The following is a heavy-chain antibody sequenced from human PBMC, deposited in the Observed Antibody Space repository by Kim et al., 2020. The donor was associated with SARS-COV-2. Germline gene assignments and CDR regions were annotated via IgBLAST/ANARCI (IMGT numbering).Heavy chain of an antibody. J-gene: IGHJ4*02. CDR1: GGSFSGYY. CDR3: ARGRMTTVTKGPFRY. Sequence: SETLSLTCAVYGGSFSGYYWSWIRQPPGKGLEWIGEIDHSGSTNYNPSLKSRVIISVDTSKNQFSLKLTSVTAADTAVYYCARGRMTTVTKGPFRYWGQGTLVTVSS. CDR2: IDHSGST. V-gene: IGHV4-34*01. D-gene: IGHD4-17*01.